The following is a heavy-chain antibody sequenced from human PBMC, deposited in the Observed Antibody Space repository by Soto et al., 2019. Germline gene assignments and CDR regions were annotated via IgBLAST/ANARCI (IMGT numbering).Heavy chain of an antibody. J-gene: IGHJ4*02. CDR1: GFTFSSYS. Sequence: LGGSLRLSCAASGFTFSSYSMNWVRQAPGKGLEWVSSISSSSSYIYYADSVKGRFTISRDNAKNSLYLQMNSLRAEDTAVYYCARDKMYIGSSMARPHDYWGQGTLVTVSS. V-gene: IGHV3-21*01. D-gene: IGHD1-26*01. CDR3: ARDKMYIGSSMARPHDY. CDR2: ISSSSSYI.